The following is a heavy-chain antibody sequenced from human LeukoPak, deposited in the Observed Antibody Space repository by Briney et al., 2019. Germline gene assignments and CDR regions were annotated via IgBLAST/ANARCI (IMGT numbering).Heavy chain of an antibody. Sequence: PSETLSLTCTVSGGSISSSSYYWGWIRQPPGKGLEWIGSIYYSGSTYYNPSLKSRVTISVDTSKNQFSLKLSSVTAADTAVYYCAGTDMVRGPSTFDPWGQGTLVTVSS. CDR2: IYYSGST. D-gene: IGHD3-10*01. V-gene: IGHV4-39*07. CDR3: AGTDMVRGPSTFDP. CDR1: GGSISSSSYY. J-gene: IGHJ5*02.